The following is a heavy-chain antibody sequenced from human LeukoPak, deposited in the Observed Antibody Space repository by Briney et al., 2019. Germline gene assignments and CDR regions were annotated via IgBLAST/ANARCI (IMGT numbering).Heavy chain of an antibody. V-gene: IGHV3-33*01. D-gene: IGHD2-21*01. CDR2: IRGDGSNK. Sequence: PGGSLRLSCAASGFTFSNYGMHWVRQAPGKGLEWVSVIRGDGSNKYYADSVKGRFIISRDNSKNTLYLQMNSLRAEDTAVYYCARDISGSYYFDYWGQGTLVTVSS. J-gene: IGHJ4*02. CDR1: GFTFSNYG. CDR3: ARDISGSYYFDY.